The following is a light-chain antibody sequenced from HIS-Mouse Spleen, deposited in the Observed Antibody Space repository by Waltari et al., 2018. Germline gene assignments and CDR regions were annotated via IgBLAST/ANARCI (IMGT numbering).Light chain of an antibody. J-gene: IGLJ3*02. Sequence: QSALTQPASVSGSPGQSITISCTGTSSDVGGYNYVSWYQQHPGKAPKLMIYEVSNRLSGVSNRFSGSKSGNTASLTISGLQAEDEADYYCSSYTSSSTLWVFGGGTKLTVL. CDR2: EVS. V-gene: IGLV2-14*01. CDR1: SSDVGGYNY. CDR3: SSYTSSSTLWV.